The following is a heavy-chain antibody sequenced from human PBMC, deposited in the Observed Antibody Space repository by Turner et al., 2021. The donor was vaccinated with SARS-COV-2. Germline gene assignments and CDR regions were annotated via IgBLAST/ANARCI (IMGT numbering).Heavy chain of an antibody. V-gene: IGHV3-30*04. CDR1: GFTLRSYA. Sequence: VQLVESGGGVVQPGRSLRLSCAASGFTLRSYAMHWVRQAPGKGLEWVAVISYDGSNKYYADSVKGRFTISRDNSKNTLYLQMNSLRAEDTAVYYCAREPDYYDSSGYWGAYYYGMDVWGQGTTVTVSS. D-gene: IGHD3-22*01. J-gene: IGHJ6*02. CDR3: AREPDYYDSSGYWGAYYYGMDV. CDR2: ISYDGSNK.